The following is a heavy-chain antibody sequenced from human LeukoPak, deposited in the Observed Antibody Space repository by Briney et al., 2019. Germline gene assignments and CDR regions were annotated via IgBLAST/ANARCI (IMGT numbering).Heavy chain of an antibody. CDR2: ISDSGGTV. J-gene: IGHJ4*02. V-gene: IGHV3-23*01. CDR3: AKKLSGSYKGFDY. D-gene: IGHD1-26*01. CDR1: GFTFSSYA. Sequence: GGSLRLSCAASGFTFSSYAMSWVRQAPGKGLEWVSGISDSGGTVYYADSVKGRFTISRDTSKNSLYLQMNSLRAEDTAVYYCAKKLSGSYKGFDYWGQGTLVTVSS.